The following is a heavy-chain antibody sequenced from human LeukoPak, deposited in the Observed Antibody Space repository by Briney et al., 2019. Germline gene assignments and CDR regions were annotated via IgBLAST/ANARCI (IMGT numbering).Heavy chain of an antibody. CDR3: ARERYNWNNDAFDI. Sequence: SETLSLTCTVSGVSISSSNSYWGWIRQPPGKGLEWIGSIYYSGNTYYNASLKSQVSISIDTSKNQFSLRLTSVTAADTAVYYCARERYNWNNDAFDIWGQGTMVTVSS. V-gene: IGHV4-39*07. CDR1: GVSISSSNSY. CDR2: IYYSGNT. D-gene: IGHD1-1*01. J-gene: IGHJ3*02.